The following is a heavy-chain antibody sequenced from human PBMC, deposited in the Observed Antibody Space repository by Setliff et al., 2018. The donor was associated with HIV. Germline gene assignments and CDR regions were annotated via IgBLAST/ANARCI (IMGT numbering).Heavy chain of an antibody. V-gene: IGHV1-69*10. CDR3: AGPRGDEAFDV. CDR1: GGTSSTHA. D-gene: IGHD3-10*01. J-gene: IGHJ3*01. CDR2: IISILDIT. Sequence: SVMVSCKAPGGTSSTHAINWVRQAPGQGLEWMGQIISILDITSYTQKLQGRVSITADKSTSTFYMELSDLTSADTAVYYCAGPRGDEAFDVWGQGTKVTVSS.